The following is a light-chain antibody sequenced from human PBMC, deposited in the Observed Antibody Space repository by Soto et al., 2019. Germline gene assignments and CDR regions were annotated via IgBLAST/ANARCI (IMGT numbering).Light chain of an antibody. CDR2: YDD. J-gene: IGLJ3*02. Sequence: QSVLTQPPSVSEAPRQRVTISCSGSRSNVGNNAVNWYQQLPGKAPKLLIYYDDLLPSGVSDRFSGSKSGTSASLAISGLQSEDEADYYCAVWDASLNGVVFGGGTKLTVL. V-gene: IGLV1-36*01. CDR3: AVWDASLNGVV. CDR1: RSNVGNNA.